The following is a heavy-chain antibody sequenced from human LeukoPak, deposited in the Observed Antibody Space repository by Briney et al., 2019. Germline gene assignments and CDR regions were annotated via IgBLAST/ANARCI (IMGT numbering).Heavy chain of an antibody. Sequence: GGSLRLSCAASGFTFSSYWMHWVRQAPGKGLVWVSRINTDGSSTSYADSVKGRFTISRDNAKNTLYLQMNSLRADDMALYYCAKSQASTWSNYYYFMDVWGKGTTVTVSS. V-gene: IGHV3-74*01. D-gene: IGHD2-2*01. J-gene: IGHJ6*03. CDR3: AKSQASTWSNYYYFMDV. CDR2: INTDGSST. CDR1: GFTFSSYW.